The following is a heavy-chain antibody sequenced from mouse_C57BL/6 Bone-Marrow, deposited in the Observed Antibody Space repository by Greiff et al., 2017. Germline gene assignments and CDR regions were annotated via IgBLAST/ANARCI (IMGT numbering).Heavy chain of an antibody. Sequence: QVQLQQPGAELVRPGSSVKLSCKASGYTFTSYWMHWVKQRPIQGLEWIGNIDPSDSETLYNQKFKDKATLTVDKSSSTAYMQLSSLTSEDSAVYYCAREGWDFYYFDYWGQGTTLTVSS. J-gene: IGHJ2*01. CDR3: AREGWDFYYFDY. V-gene: IGHV1-52*01. CDR2: IDPSDSET. D-gene: IGHD3-3*01. CDR1: GYTFTSYW.